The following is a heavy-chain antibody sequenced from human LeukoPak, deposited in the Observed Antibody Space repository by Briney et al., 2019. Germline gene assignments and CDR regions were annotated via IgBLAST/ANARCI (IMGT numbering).Heavy chain of an antibody. Sequence: GGSLRLSCAASGFTFSNYWMTWVRQAPGKGLEWVSAISGSGGSTYYADSVKGRFTISRDNSKNTLYLQMNSLRAEDTAVYYCVKFGYDAFDIWGQGTMVTVSS. CDR2: ISGSGGST. J-gene: IGHJ3*02. D-gene: IGHD3-22*01. V-gene: IGHV3-23*01. CDR1: GFTFSNYW. CDR3: VKFGYDAFDI.